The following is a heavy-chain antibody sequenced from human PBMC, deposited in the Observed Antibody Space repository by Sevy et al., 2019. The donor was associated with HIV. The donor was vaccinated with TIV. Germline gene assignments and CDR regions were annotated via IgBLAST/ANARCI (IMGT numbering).Heavy chain of an antibody. V-gene: IGHV3-30-3*01. CDR3: ARAITMIVVVMDAFDI. Sequence: GGSLRLSCAASGFTFSSYAMHWVRQAPGKGLEWVAVISYDGSNKYYADSVKGRFTISRDNSKNTLYLQMNSLRAEDTAVYYCARAITMIVVVMDAFDIWGQGTMVTVSS. D-gene: IGHD3-22*01. CDR2: ISYDGSNK. J-gene: IGHJ3*02. CDR1: GFTFSSYA.